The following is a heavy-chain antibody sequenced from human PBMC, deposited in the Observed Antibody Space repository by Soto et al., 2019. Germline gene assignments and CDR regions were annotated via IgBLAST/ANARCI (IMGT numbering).Heavy chain of an antibody. Sequence: VGSLRLSCVASGFTFTNNWMSWVRQAPGKGLQWVANIKYDGSETYYEDSVKGRFRISRENAKSSVYLQMNRLRVEDAAVYFCVRGLYSRSYWGQGTLVTVSS. J-gene: IGHJ1*01. CDR1: GFTFTNNW. D-gene: IGHD5-12*01. V-gene: IGHV3-7*03. CDR2: IKYDGSET. CDR3: VRGLYSRSY.